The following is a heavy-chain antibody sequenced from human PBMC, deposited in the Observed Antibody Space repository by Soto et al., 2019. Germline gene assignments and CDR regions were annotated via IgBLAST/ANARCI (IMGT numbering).Heavy chain of an antibody. J-gene: IGHJ4*02. CDR2: IWYDGSNK. Sequence: QVQLVESGGGVVQPGRSLRLSCAASGFTFSSYGRHWVRQAPGKGLEWGAVIWYDGSNKYYADSVKGRFTLSRDNSKNTLYLQMNSLRAEDTAVYYCARDAVMITFGGVDYFDYWGQGTLVTVSS. V-gene: IGHV3-33*01. CDR1: GFTFSSYG. CDR3: ARDAVMITFGGVDYFDY. D-gene: IGHD3-16*01.